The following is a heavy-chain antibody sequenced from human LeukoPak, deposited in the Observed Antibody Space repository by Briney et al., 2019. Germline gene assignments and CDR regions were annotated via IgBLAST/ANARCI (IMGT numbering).Heavy chain of an antibody. CDR1: GFTXXXXA. D-gene: IGHD6-13*01. CDR3: AKDTPLWASSSWPGAFDI. V-gene: IGHV3-23*01. J-gene: IGHJ3*02. CDR2: ISGSGGST. Sequence: RLSXXXXGFTXXXXAMXXXXXXPGKXLEXVSXISGSGGSTYYADSVKGRFTISRDNSKNTLYLQMNSLRAEDTAVYYCAKDTPLWASSSWPGAFDIWGQGTMVTVSS.